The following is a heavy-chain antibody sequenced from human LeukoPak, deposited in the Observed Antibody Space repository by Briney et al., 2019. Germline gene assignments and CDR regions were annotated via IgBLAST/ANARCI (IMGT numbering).Heavy chain of an antibody. D-gene: IGHD5-18*01. Sequence: GGSLRLSCAASGFTFSDFYMSWIRQAPGKGLEWLSYINTGSSHTSYADSVKGRFTISRDNAKNSLYLQMNSLRAEDTAVHYCARGSGVQVWSSLDYWGQGTLVTVSS. CDR3: ARGSGVQVWSSLDY. J-gene: IGHJ4*02. V-gene: IGHV3-11*06. CDR1: GFTFSDFY. CDR2: INTGSSHT.